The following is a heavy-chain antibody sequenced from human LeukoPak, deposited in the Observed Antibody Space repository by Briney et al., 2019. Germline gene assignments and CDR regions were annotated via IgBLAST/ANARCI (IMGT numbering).Heavy chain of an antibody. Sequence: PSETLSLTCTVSGGSISSYYWSWIRQPPGKGLEWIGYIYYSGSTNYNPSLKSRVTISVDTSKNQSSLKISSVTAADTDVYYCARLGSCSSTSCYTSMYRGYGMDVWGQGTTVTVSS. CDR3: ARLGSCSSTSCYTSMYRGYGMDV. D-gene: IGHD2-2*02. CDR2: IYYSGST. J-gene: IGHJ6*02. V-gene: IGHV4-59*08. CDR1: GGSISSYY.